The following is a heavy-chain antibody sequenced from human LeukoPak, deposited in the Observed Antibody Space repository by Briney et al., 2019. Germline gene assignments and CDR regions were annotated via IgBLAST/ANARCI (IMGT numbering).Heavy chain of an antibody. CDR2: IYYSGST. CDR3: ARLIVGATIDY. CDR1: GGSISSSSYY. V-gene: IGHV4-39*07. D-gene: IGHD1-26*01. J-gene: IGHJ4*02. Sequence: SETLSLTCTVSGGSISSSSYYWGWIRQPPGKGLEWIGSIYYSGSTYYNPSLKSRVTISVDTSKNQFSLKLSSVTAADTAVYYCARLIVGATIDYWGQGTLVTVSS.